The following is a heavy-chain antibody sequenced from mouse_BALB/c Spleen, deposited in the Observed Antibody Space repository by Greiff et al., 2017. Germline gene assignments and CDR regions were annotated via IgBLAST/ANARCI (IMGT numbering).Heavy chain of an antibody. CDR1: GFSLTSYG. V-gene: IGHV2-2*02. CDR3: ARNGYYRYDGDYFDY. Sequence: VKLVESGPGLVQPSQSLSITCTVSGFSLTSYGVHWVRQSPGKGLEWLGVIWSGGSTDYNAAFISRLSISKDNSKSQVFFKMNSLQANDTAIYYCARNGYYRYDGDYFDYWGQGTTLTVSS. J-gene: IGHJ2*01. D-gene: IGHD2-14*01. CDR2: IWSGGST.